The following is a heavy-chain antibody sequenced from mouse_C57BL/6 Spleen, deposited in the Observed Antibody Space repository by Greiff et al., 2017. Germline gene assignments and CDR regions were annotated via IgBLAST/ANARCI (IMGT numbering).Heavy chain of an antibody. D-gene: IGHD2-1*01. CDR2: IYPGSGST. CDR1: GYTFTSYW. Sequence: VQLQQPGAELVKPGASVKMSCKASGYTFTSYWITWVKQRPGQGLEWIGDIYPGSGSTNYNEKFKSKATLTVDTSSSTADLPRSRLTAEDSAVYYWARAGIYYDYNAVDYWGQGTSVTVSS. J-gene: IGHJ4*01. V-gene: IGHV1-55*01. CDR3: ARAGIYYDYNAVDY.